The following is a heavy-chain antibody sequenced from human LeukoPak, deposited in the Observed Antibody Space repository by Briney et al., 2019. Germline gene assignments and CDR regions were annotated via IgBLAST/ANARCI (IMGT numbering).Heavy chain of an antibody. Sequence: GGSLRLSCTASGFTLSSYEMSWIRQAPGKGLEWVSAISGSAVITFYADSVKGRFTISRDNSKNTLYLQMNSLRAEDTALYYCAKSRLSGINDAFDIWGQGTMVTVSS. D-gene: IGHD3-3*01. J-gene: IGHJ3*02. V-gene: IGHV3-23*01. CDR2: ISGSAVIT. CDR3: AKSRLSGINDAFDI. CDR1: GFTLSSYE.